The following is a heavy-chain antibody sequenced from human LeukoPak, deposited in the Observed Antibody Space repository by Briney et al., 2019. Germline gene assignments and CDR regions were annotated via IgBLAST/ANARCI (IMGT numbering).Heavy chain of an antibody. CDR1: GGSISSTNYY. CDR3: ARRYNWNDRWD. D-gene: IGHD1-1*01. CDR2: IYYSGST. J-gene: IGHJ4*02. Sequence: SETLSLTCSVSGGSISSTNYYWGWIRQPPGKGLEWIGSIYYSGSTYYNPSLKSRLTISLDTSKNQFSLRLSSVTAADTAFYYCARRYNWNDRWDWGQGTLVTVSP. V-gene: IGHV4-39*07.